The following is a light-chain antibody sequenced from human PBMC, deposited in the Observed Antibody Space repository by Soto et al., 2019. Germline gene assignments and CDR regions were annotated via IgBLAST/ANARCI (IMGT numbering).Light chain of an antibody. J-gene: IGLJ3*02. CDR3: TSYAGTSNLV. CDR1: TSDVGAYDY. CDR2: EVS. Sequence: QSALTQPPSASGSLGQSVTISCTGTTSDVGAYDYVSWYQQRPGEAPKLMIFEVSKRPTGLPDRFSGSKSGNTASLTVSGLQAEDEADYYCTSYAGTSNLVFGGGTKLTVL. V-gene: IGLV2-8*01.